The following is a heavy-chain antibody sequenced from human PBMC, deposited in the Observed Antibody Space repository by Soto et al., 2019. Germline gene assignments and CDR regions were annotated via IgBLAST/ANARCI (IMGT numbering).Heavy chain of an antibody. CDR1: GFTFSSYA. CDR3: AKFSLTPAHFDY. V-gene: IGHV3-23*01. D-gene: IGHD4-17*01. J-gene: IGHJ4*02. CDR2: ISGSGGNT. Sequence: EVQLLESGGGLVQPGGSLRLSCAASGFTFSSYAMSWVRQAPGKGLEWVSAISGSGGNTYYADSVKGRFTISRDNSKNTLYQQMNSLRAEETAVYYCAKFSLTPAHFDYWGQGTLVTVSS.